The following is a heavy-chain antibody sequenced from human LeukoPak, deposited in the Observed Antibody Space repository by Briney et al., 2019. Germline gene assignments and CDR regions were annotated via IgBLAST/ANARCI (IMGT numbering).Heavy chain of an antibody. V-gene: IGHV3-43*02. CDR1: GFTFDDYA. J-gene: IGHJ4*02. CDR2: IRGDGDST. D-gene: IGHD5-18*01. Sequence: GGSLRLSCAASGFTFDDYAMHWVRQAPGKGLEWVSLIRGDGDSTYYADSVKGRFTISRDNSKNSLYLQMNSLRTEDTALFYCAKDKYSDGYNFDYWGQGTLVTVSS. CDR3: AKDKYSDGYNFDY.